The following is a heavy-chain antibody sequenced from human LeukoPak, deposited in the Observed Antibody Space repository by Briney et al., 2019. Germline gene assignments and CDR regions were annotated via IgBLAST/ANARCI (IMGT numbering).Heavy chain of an antibody. CDR1: GYTFTGSY. D-gene: IGHD4-17*01. CDR2: INPNSGGT. J-gene: IGHJ4*02. Sequence: ASVKVSCKASGYTFTGSYMHWVRQAPGQGFEWMGWINPNSGGTNYAQKFQGRVSMTRDTSISTAYMELSRLRSDDTAVYYCARDLTYGDRDLSYWGQGTLVTVSS. CDR3: ARDLTYGDRDLSY. V-gene: IGHV1-2*02.